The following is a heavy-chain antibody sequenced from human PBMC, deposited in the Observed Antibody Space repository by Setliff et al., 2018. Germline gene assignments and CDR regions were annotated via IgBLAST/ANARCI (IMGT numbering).Heavy chain of an antibody. Sequence: PSETLSLTCTVSGGSISSGGYYWSWIRQHPGKGLEWIGYIYYSGSTNYNPSLKSRVTISVDTSKNQFSLKLSSVTAADTAVYYCARDRGEAFDIWGQGTTVTVSS. CDR2: IYYSGST. V-gene: IGHV4-61*08. D-gene: IGHD3-10*01. J-gene: IGHJ3*02. CDR3: ARDRGEAFDI. CDR1: GGSISSGGYY.